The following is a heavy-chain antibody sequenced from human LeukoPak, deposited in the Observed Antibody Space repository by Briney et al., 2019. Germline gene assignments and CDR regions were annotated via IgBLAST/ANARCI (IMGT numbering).Heavy chain of an antibody. J-gene: IGHJ6*03. CDR3: ARDGDIAAAGDYYYYYMDV. D-gene: IGHD6-13*01. V-gene: IGHV1-69*05. CDR2: IIPIFGTA. CDR1: GGTFSSYA. Sequence: ASVKVSCKASGGTFSSYAISWVRQAPGQGLEWTGGIIPIFGTANYAQKFQGRVTITTDESTSTAYMELSSLRSEDTAVYYCARDGDIAAAGDYYYYYMDVWGKGTTVTVSS.